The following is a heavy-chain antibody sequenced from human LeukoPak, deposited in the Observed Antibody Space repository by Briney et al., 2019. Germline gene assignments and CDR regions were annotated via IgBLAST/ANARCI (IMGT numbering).Heavy chain of an antibody. D-gene: IGHD6-13*01. CDR3: AKDRIAAAGSSFEYFQH. CDR2: ISWNSGSI. V-gene: IGHV3-9*01. CDR1: GFTFDDYA. J-gene: IGHJ1*01. Sequence: GRSLRLSCAASGFTFDDYAMHWVRQAPGKGLEWVSGISWNSGSIGYADSVKGRFTISRDNAKNSLYLQMNSLRAEDTALYYCAKDRIAAAGSSFEYFQHWGQGTLVTVSS.